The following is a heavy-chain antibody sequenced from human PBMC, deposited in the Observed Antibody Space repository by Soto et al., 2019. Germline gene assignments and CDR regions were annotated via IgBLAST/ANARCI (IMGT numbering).Heavy chain of an antibody. V-gene: IGHV4-39*01. D-gene: IGHD2-21*02. J-gene: IGHJ5*02. CDR3: ARHAHKSMVVTPGP. Sequence: QLQLQESGPGLVKPSETLSLTCTVSGGSISGSSYYWGWIRQPPGKGLEWIGSIYYSGSTYYNPSLKSRVTISVDTSKNQFSLKLSSVTAADTAVYCCARHAHKSMVVTPGPWGQGTLVTVSS. CDR1: GGSISGSSYY. CDR2: IYYSGST.